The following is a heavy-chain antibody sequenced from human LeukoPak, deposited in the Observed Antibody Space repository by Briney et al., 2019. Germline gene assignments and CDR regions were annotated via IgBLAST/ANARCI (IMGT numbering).Heavy chain of an antibody. CDR1: GFTFSSYE. V-gene: IGHV3-48*03. CDR3: ARDAAVADFDY. D-gene: IGHD6-19*01. J-gene: IGHJ4*02. CDR2: ISSSGSTI. Sequence: GGSLRLSCAASGFTFSSYEMNWVRQAPGKGLEWVSYISSSGSTIYYADSVKGRFTISRDNAKNSLYLQMNSLRAEDTAVYYCARDAAVADFDYWGQGTLVTVSS.